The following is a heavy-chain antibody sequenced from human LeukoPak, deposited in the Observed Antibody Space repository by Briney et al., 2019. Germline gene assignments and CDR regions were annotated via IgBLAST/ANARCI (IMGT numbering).Heavy chain of an antibody. J-gene: IGHJ5*02. CDR2: ISAYNGNT. V-gene: IGHV1-18*01. CDR1: GYTFTSYG. Sequence: ASVKVSCKASGYTFTSYGISWVRQAPGQGLEWMGWISAYNGNTNYAQKLQGRVTMTTDTSTSTAYMELSSLRSEDTAVYYCARAGLRTTSHWFDPWGQGTLVTVSS. D-gene: IGHD5-12*01. CDR3: ARAGLRTTSHWFDP.